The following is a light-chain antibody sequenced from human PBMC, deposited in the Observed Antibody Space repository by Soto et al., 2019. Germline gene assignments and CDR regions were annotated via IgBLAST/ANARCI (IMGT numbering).Light chain of an antibody. J-gene: IGLJ1*01. CDR2: EVS. CDR3: SSYAGSINPYV. Sequence: QSVLTQPASVSGSPGQSITISCTGTSSDVGGYNYVSWYQQHPGKAPKLMIYEVSNRPSGVSNRFSGSKSGNTASLTISGLQAEDEADYYCSSYAGSINPYVFGTGTKVTVL. V-gene: IGLV2-14*01. CDR1: SSDVGGYNY.